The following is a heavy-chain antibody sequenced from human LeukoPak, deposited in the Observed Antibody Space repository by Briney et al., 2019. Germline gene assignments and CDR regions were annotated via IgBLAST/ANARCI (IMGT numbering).Heavy chain of an antibody. V-gene: IGHV4-59*01. CDR2: IYYSGST. CDR1: GGSISSYH. J-gene: IGHJ4*02. Sequence: SETLSLTCTVSGGSISSYHWSWIRQPPGKGLEWIGYIYYSGSTNYNPSLKSRVTISVDTSKNQFSLKLSSVTAADTAVYYCASHYDILTGFDYWGQGTLVTVSS. CDR3: ASHYDILTGFDY. D-gene: IGHD3-9*01.